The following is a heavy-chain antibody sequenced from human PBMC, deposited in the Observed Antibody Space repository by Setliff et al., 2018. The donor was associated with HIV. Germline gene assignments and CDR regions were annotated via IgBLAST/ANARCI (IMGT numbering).Heavy chain of an antibody. CDR3: ARKYLVNVFDY. J-gene: IGHJ4*02. Sequence: SETLSLTCSVSGGSLSSYYWSWIRQPPGKGLEWIGHVYYSGTTNYNPSLKSRVSMSVDTSKNQFSLRLSSVTAADTAVYYCARKYLVNVFDYWGQGILVTVSS. CDR1: GGSLSSYY. V-gene: IGHV4-59*01. D-gene: IGHD3-22*01. CDR2: VYYSGTT.